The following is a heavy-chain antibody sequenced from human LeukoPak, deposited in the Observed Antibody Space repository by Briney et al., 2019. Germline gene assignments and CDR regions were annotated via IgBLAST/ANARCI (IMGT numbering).Heavy chain of an antibody. Sequence: GGSLRLSCVASGFTFSSYGMHWVRQAPGKGLEWVAFIRYDGSNKYYADSVKGRFTISRDNSKNTLYLQMNSLRAEDTAVYYCAKDLVVVAATYFDYWGQGTLVTVSS. V-gene: IGHV3-30*02. D-gene: IGHD2-15*01. CDR3: AKDLVVVAATYFDY. CDR1: GFTFSSYG. CDR2: IRYDGSNK. J-gene: IGHJ4*02.